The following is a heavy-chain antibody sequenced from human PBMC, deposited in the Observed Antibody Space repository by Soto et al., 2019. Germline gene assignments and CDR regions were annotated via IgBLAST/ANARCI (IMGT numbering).Heavy chain of an antibody. CDR1: GDSVSSNSAA. J-gene: IGHJ5*02. V-gene: IGHV6-1*01. CDR3: ARDGRLTFGGVIASTRYWFDP. D-gene: IGHD3-16*01. CDR2: TYYRSKWYN. Sequence: ILSLTCAISGDSVSSNSAAWNWIRQSPSRGLEWLGRTYYRSKWYNDYAVSVKSRITINPDTSKNQFSLQLNSVTPEDTAVYYCARDGRLTFGGVIASTRYWFDPWGQGTLVTVSS.